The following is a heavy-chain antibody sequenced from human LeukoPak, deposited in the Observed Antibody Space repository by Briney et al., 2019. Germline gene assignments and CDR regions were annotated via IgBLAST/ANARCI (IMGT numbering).Heavy chain of an antibody. CDR2: INPNSGGT. CDR3: ARDPRYSSVLNYFDY. Sequence: ASVKVSCKASGYTFTGYYMDWVRQAPGQGLEWMGRINPNSGGTNYAQKFQGRVTMTRDTSISTAYMELSRLRSDDTAVYYCARDPRYSSVLNYFDYWGQGTLVTVSS. V-gene: IGHV1-2*06. CDR1: GYTFTGYY. J-gene: IGHJ4*02. D-gene: IGHD6-19*01.